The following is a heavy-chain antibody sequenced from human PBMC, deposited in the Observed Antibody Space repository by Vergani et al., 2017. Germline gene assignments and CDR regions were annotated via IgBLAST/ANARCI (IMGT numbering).Heavy chain of an antibody. CDR2: ISSSSGTI. J-gene: IGHJ4*02. CDR1: GFNFDSYS. Sequence: EVQLVQSGGGLVQSGGSMRLSCAASGFNFDSYSMNWVRQAPGKGLEWIAYISSSSGTIYMADSVKGRFTISRDNVRNLVFLEMHDLRVADTAVYYCARELVAGTKEIDYWGQGTLVTVSS. D-gene: IGHD6-19*01. V-gene: IGHV3-48*04. CDR3: ARELVAGTKEIDY.